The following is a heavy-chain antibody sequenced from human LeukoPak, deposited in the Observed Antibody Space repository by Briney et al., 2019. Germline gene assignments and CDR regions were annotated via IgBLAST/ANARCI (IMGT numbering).Heavy chain of an antibody. Sequence: GGSLRLSCAASGFTFSSYWMHWVRQAPGKGLVWVSRINTDGSSTSYADSVKGRFTISRDNAKNTLYLQMNSLRADDTAVYYCARAYDSSWHNFDYWGQGSLVTVSS. V-gene: IGHV3-74*01. J-gene: IGHJ4*02. CDR1: GFTFSSYW. CDR2: INTDGSST. CDR3: ARAYDSSWHNFDY. D-gene: IGHD6-13*01.